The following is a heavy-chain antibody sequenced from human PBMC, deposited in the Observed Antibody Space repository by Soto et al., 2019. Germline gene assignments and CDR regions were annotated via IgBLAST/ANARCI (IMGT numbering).Heavy chain of an antibody. D-gene: IGHD2-2*02. CDR2: IYHSGST. Sequence: QLQLQESGSGLVKPSQTLSLTCAVSGGSISSGGYSWSWIRQPPGKGLEWIGYIYHSGSTYYDPSLKSRVTISVDRSKTQFSLKLSSVNAADTAVYYCARDPGCSSTSCYSSWFDPWGQGTLVTVSS. V-gene: IGHV4-30-2*01. CDR1: GGSISSGGYS. CDR3: ARDPGCSSTSCYSSWFDP. J-gene: IGHJ5*02.